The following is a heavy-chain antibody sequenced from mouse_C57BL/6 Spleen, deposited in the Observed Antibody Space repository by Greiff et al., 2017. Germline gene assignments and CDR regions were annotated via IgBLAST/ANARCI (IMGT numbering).Heavy chain of an antibody. CDR2: IRLKSDNYAT. Sequence: EVKLMESGGGLVQPGGSMKLSCVASGFTFSNYWMNWVRQSPEKGLEWVAQIRLKSDNYATNYAESEKGRFTISRDYSKSSVYLQMNNLRAEDTGIYYCTGGFLTTVVATRDYAMDYWGQGTSVTVSS. CDR3: TGGFLTTVVATRDYAMDY. V-gene: IGHV6-3*01. D-gene: IGHD1-1*01. J-gene: IGHJ4*01. CDR1: GFTFSNYW.